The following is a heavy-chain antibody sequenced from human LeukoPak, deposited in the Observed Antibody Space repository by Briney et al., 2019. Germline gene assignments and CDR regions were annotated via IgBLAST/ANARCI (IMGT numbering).Heavy chain of an antibody. D-gene: IGHD3-9*01. CDR2: TSGSGGST. CDR3: AKCDYDILPTNAFDI. Sequence: TGGSLRLSCAASGFTFSSYAMSWVRQAPGKGLEWVSATSGSGGSTYYADSVKGRFTISRDNSKNTLYLQMNSLRAEDTAVYYCAKCDYDILPTNAFDIWGQGTMVTVSS. CDR1: GFTFSSYA. V-gene: IGHV3-23*01. J-gene: IGHJ3*02.